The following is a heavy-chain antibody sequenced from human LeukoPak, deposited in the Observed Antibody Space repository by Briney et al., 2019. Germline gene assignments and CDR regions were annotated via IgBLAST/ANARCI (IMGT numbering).Heavy chain of an antibody. CDR3: AKVAYDSSGSYFSLDY. Sequence: GGSLRLSCAASGFTFDDYAMHWLRQAPGKGLEWVSGICWNSVDIGYGDSVRGRFTISRDNAKNSLFLQMNSLGADDTALNYCAKVAYDSSGSYFSLDYWGQGTLVTVSS. J-gene: IGHJ4*02. CDR1: GFTFDDYA. V-gene: IGHV3-9*01. CDR2: ICWNSVDI. D-gene: IGHD3-22*01.